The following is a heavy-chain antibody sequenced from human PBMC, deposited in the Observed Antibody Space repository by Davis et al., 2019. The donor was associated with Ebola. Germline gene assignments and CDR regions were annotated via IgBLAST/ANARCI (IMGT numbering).Heavy chain of an antibody. V-gene: IGHV3-48*01. CDR3: SKGIYLLDY. J-gene: IGHJ4*02. CDR2: ISSSSSTI. CDR1: GFTFSSYS. D-gene: IGHD5/OR15-5a*01. Sequence: PGGSLRLSCAASGFTFSSYSMNWVRQAPGKGLEWVSYISSSSSTIYYADSVKGRFSISRDNSKNTLFLQINGLRAEDTALYYCSKGIYLLDYWGQGTLVTVSS.